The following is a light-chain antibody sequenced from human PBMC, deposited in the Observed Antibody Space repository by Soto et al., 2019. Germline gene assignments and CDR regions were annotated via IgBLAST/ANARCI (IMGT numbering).Light chain of an antibody. Sequence: QSALTQPRSVSGSPGQSVTISCTGTSSDAGGYDSVSWYQQHPGKAPKLMIYDVNKRPSGVPYRFSGSKSGNTASLTISGLQAEDEADYYCYSYAGSYIYVFGTATKLTVL. V-gene: IGLV2-11*01. CDR1: SSDAGGYDS. CDR3: YSYAGSYIYV. CDR2: DVN. J-gene: IGLJ1*01.